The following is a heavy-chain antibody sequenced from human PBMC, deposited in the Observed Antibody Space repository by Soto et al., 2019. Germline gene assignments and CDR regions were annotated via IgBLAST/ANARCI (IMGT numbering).Heavy chain of an antibody. J-gene: IGHJ5*02. CDR1: GGSINSYY. V-gene: IGHV4-59*01. CDR2: IYYGGST. Sequence: SETLSLTCTVSGGSINSYYWSWIRQPPGKGLEWIGYIYYGGSTNYNPSLKSRVTISVDTSKNQFSLKLSSVTAADTAVYYCAREGFYDILTGYYYNWLDPWGQGALVTVSS. CDR3: AREGFYDILTGYYYNWLDP. D-gene: IGHD3-9*01.